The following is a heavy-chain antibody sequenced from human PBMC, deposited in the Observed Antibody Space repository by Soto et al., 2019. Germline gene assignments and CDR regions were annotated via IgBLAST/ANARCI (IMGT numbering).Heavy chain of an antibody. CDR2: ISWSSGSI. Sequence: EVQLVESGGGLIQPGRSLRLSCAASGFTFDDYAMHWVRQVPGKGLEWVSGISWSSGSIGYADSVKGRFTISRDNAKNSLYLQMNNLRLEDTALYYCAKDRRDILTNGFDYCGQGTLVTVST. CDR3: AKDRRDILTNGFDY. J-gene: IGHJ4*02. V-gene: IGHV3-9*01. D-gene: IGHD3-9*01. CDR1: GFTFDDYA.